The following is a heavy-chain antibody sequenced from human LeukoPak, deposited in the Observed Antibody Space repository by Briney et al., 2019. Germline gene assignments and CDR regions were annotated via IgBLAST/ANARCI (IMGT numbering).Heavy chain of an antibody. CDR3: ARAYDIVVVPAAGFDY. CDR1: GYTFTSYG. Sequence: ASAKVSCKASGYTFTSYGISWVRQAPGQGLEWMGWISAYNGNTNYAQKLQGRVTMTTDTSTSTAYMELRSLRSDDTAVYYCARAYDIVVVPAAGFDYWGQGTLVAVSS. CDR2: ISAYNGNT. J-gene: IGHJ4*02. D-gene: IGHD2-2*01. V-gene: IGHV1-18*01.